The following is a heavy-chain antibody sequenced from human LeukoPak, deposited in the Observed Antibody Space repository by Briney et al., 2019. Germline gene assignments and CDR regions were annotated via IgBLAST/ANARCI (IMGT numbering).Heavy chain of an antibody. D-gene: IGHD2-2*01. CDR1: GGTFSSYA. V-gene: IGHV1-69*13. Sequence: SVKVSCKASGGTFSSYAISWVRQAPGQGLEWMGGIIPIFGTANYAQKFQGRVTITADESTSTAYMELSSLRSEDMAVYYCAREYRGLPAADYYMDVSRKGTTVTVSS. CDR3: AREYRGLPAADYYMDV. J-gene: IGHJ6*03. CDR2: IIPIFGTA.